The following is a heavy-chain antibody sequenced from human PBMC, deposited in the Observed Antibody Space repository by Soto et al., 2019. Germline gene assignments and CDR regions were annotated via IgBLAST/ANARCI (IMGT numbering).Heavy chain of an antibody. Sequence: PGGSLRLSCAASGFTFSSYAMSWVRQAPGKGLEWVSAISGSGGSTYYADSVKGRFTISRDNSKNTLYLQMNSLRAEDTAVYYCAKDLYIVVVPAANWFDPWGQGTLVTVSS. CDR1: GFTFSSYA. CDR3: AKDLYIVVVPAANWFDP. CDR2: ISGSGGST. V-gene: IGHV3-23*01. J-gene: IGHJ5*02. D-gene: IGHD2-2*01.